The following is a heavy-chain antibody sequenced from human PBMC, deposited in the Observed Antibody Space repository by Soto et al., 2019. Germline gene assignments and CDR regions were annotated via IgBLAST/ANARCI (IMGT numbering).Heavy chain of an antibody. J-gene: IGHJ5*02. CDR1: GVSISSGDYY. Sequence: SETLSLTCTVSGVSISSGDYYWSWIRQPPGKGLEWIGYINYSGTTYYNPSLKSRVTISVDTSKNQFSLNLSSVTAADTAVYYCVRGGYCSGGRCFNWFDPWGQGTLVTVSS. V-gene: IGHV4-30-4*01. CDR2: INYSGTT. CDR3: VRGGYCSGGRCFNWFDP. D-gene: IGHD2-15*01.